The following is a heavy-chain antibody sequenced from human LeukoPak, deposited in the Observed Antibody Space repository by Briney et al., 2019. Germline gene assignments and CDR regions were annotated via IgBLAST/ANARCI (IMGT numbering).Heavy chain of an antibody. CDR3: ARGLRAPRRFDP. CDR2: INHSGST. Sequence: PSETLSLTCAVYGGSFSGYYWSWVRQPPGKGLEWSGEINHSGSTNYNTSLKSRVTISVDTSKTQFSLKLSSVTAADTAVYYCARGLRAPRRFDPWGQGTLVTVSS. V-gene: IGHV4-34*01. J-gene: IGHJ5*02. CDR1: GGSFSGYY.